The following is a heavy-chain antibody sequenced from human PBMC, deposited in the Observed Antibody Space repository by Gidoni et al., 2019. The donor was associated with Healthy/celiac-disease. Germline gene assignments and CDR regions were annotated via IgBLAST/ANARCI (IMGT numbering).Heavy chain of an antibody. J-gene: IGHJ4*02. Sequence: QVQLQESGPGLVKPPQTLSLTRTVSGGLIRSGDYYWSWIRQPPGKGLELIGYIYYSGSTYYNPSLKSRITMSVDTSKNQFSLKLSSVTAADTAVYYCARALGYSSGIGVFDFWGQGTLVTVSS. V-gene: IGHV4-30-4*01. CDR3: ARALGYSSGIGVFDF. CDR1: GGLIRSGDYY. D-gene: IGHD5-18*01. CDR2: IYYSGST.